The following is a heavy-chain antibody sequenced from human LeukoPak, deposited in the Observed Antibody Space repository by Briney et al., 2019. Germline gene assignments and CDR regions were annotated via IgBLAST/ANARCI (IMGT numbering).Heavy chain of an antibody. CDR2: IYYSGNT. J-gene: IGHJ4*02. CDR1: GGSVSSSNYY. V-gene: IGHV4-39*07. D-gene: IGHD3-3*01. CDR3: ARLDFWSGFYFDY. Sequence: SETLSLTCTVSGGSVSSSNYYWGWIRQPPGKGLEWIGSIYYSGNTFYNPSLKSRVTISVDTSKNQFSLKLSSVTAADTAVYYCARLDFWSGFYFDYWGQGTLVTVSS.